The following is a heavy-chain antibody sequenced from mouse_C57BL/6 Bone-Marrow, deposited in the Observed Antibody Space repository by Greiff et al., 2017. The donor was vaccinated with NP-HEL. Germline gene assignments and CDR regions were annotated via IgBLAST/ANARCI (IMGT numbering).Heavy chain of an antibody. V-gene: IGHV5-4*03. CDR1: GFTFSSYA. D-gene: IGHD1-1*01. CDR3: ARGGTFTTVDYFDY. Sequence: EVMLVESGGGLVKPGGSLKLSCAASGFTFSSYAMSWVRQTPEKRLEWVATISDGGSYTYYPDNVKGRFTISRDNAKNNLYLQMSHLKSEDTAMYYCARGGTFTTVDYFDYWGQGTTLTVSS. J-gene: IGHJ2*01. CDR2: ISDGGSYT.